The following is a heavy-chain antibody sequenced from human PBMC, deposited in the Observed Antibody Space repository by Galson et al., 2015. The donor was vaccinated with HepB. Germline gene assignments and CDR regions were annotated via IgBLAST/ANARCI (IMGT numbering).Heavy chain of an antibody. D-gene: IGHD3-22*01. CDR1: GFTVSSNY. V-gene: IGHV3-53*01. CDR2: IYSGGST. Sequence: SLRLSCAASGFTVSSNYMSWVRQAPGKGLEWVSVIYSGGSTYYADSVKGRFTISRDNSKNTLYPQMNSLRAEDTAVYYCAREIQTYYYDSSGYYDWGQGTLVTVSS. CDR3: AREIQTYYYDSSGYYD. J-gene: IGHJ4*02.